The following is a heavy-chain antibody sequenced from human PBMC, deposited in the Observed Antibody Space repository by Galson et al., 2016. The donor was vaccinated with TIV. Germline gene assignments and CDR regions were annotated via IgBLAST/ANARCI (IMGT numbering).Heavy chain of an antibody. V-gene: IGHV4-61*02. CDR2: IHTSGIT. CDR1: GGSISSGNYY. Sequence: TLSLTCSVSGGSISSGNYYWSWIRQPAGKGLEWIGRIHTSGITNYNPSLKNRVTLSADTSENQFSLKLDSVTAADTAVYYCARERRYYDSSESFDYWGQGTLVTVSS. D-gene: IGHD3-22*01. CDR3: ARERRYYDSSESFDY. J-gene: IGHJ4*02.